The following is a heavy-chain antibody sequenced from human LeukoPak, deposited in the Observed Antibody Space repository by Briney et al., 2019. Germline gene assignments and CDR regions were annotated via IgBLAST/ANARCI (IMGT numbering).Heavy chain of an antibody. J-gene: IGHJ4*02. CDR3: AKEWGVDYGLRY. CDR2: IRADAVTT. Sequence: GGSLRLSCATSGFIFSHHGMNWVRQAPGKGLEWVSGIRADAVTTYYADSVKGRFIISRDNSKDTAYLQMNSLSAEDAAVYYCAKEWGVDYGLRYWGQGTLVTVSS. CDR1: GFIFSHHG. V-gene: IGHV3-23*01. D-gene: IGHD4-17*01.